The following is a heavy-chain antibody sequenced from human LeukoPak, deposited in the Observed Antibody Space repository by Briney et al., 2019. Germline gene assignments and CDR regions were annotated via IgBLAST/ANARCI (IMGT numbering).Heavy chain of an antibody. J-gene: IGHJ4*02. D-gene: IGHD2-15*01. CDR1: GYTFTGYY. CDR2: INPNSGGT. V-gene: IGHV1-2*02. CDR3: AREDCSGGSCYSDY. Sequence: GASVKVSCKASGYTFTGYYMHWVRQAPGQGLEWMGWINPNSGGTNYAQKFPGRVTMTRDTSISTAYMELSRLRSDDTAVYYCAREDCSGGSCYSDYWGQGTLVTVSS.